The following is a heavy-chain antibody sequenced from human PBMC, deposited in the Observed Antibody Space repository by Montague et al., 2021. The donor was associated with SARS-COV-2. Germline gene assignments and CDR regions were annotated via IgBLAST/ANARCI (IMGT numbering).Heavy chain of an antibody. Sequence: SKTLSLTCTVSGGSISSDYWTWIRQPPGKGLEWIGFVYYRGNTYYNPSLRGRVTISVDTSSNHFSLTLSSVTAADTATYFCVAGDDSAKAGAYWGQGTLVTVSS. D-gene: IGHD1-1*01. CDR1: GGSISSDY. CDR3: VAGDDSAKAGAY. CDR2: VYYRGNT. J-gene: IGHJ4*02. V-gene: IGHV4-59*08.